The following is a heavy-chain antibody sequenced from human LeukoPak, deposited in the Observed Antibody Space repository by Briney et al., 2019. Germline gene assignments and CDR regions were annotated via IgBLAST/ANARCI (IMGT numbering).Heavy chain of an antibody. D-gene: IGHD3-9*01. CDR1: GGSLSGAY. CDR2: INHTGST. J-gene: IGHJ4*02. V-gene: IGHV4-34*01. CDR3: ARGPVRLARPYDY. Sequence: SETLSLTCTVQGGSLSGAYWTWIRQPPGKGLEWIGEINHTGSTNYNPSFKSRVTMSADTPKNQVSLNLTSVTAADTAVYYCARGPVRLARPYDYWGQGTLVTVSS.